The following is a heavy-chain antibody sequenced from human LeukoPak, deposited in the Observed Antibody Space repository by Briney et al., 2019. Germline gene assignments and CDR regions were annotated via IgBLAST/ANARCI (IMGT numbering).Heavy chain of an antibody. J-gene: IGHJ4*02. CDR1: GFTFSDYY. Sequence: PGGSLRLSCVASGFTFSDYYMSWIRQAPGKGLEWVSYISSSSDYTNYADSVRGRFTISRDNAKNTLYLQMNSLRVEDTAVYYCATKGGSGSYLFDYWGQGTLVTVSS. V-gene: IGHV3-11*06. CDR3: ATKGGSGSYLFDY. D-gene: IGHD3-10*01. CDR2: ISSSSDYT.